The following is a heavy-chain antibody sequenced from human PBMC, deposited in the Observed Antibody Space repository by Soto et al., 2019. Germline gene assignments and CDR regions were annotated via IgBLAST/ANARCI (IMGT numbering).Heavy chain of an antibody. V-gene: IGHV4-39*01. CDR2: ISYSGST. Sequence: PPGKGLEWVGSISYSGSTYYTPSLKSRVTISVDTSKNQFSLKLSSVTAADTAVYYCARHPPFFFQAEAGIRDCSTVSAFLLNRSSDL. J-gene: IGHJ2*01. CDR3: ARHPPFFFQAEAGIRDCSTVSAFLLNRSSDL. D-gene: IGHD3-3*02.